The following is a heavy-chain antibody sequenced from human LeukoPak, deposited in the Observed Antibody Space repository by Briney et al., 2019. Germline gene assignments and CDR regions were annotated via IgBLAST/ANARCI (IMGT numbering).Heavy chain of an antibody. CDR2: IYYSGNT. V-gene: IGHV4-59*01. D-gene: IGHD3-9*01. CDR1: GGSISSYY. Sequence: SETLSLTCTVSGGSISSYYWSWIRQPPEKGLEWIGYIYYSGNTYYNPSLKSRVTISVDTSKNQFSLNLNSVTAADTAVYYCARDGPILTGDSSYFDYWGQGTLVTVSS. J-gene: IGHJ4*02. CDR3: ARDGPILTGDSSYFDY.